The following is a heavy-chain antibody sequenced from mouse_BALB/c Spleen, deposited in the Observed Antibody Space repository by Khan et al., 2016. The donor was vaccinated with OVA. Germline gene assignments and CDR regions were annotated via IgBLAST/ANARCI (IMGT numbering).Heavy chain of an antibody. D-gene: IGHD2-4*01. CDR1: GYTFTSYW. CDR2: IYPGTGST. Sequence: QVRLQQSGAELVRLGASVKLSCKTSGYTFTSYWIHWVKQRSGQGLEWIARIYPGTGSTYYNEKFKGKATLTADKSSSTAYMQLSSLKSEDAAVYFCARRDYDADYVDYWGQGTTLTVAS. V-gene: IGHV1S132*01. J-gene: IGHJ2*01. CDR3: ARRDYDADYVDY.